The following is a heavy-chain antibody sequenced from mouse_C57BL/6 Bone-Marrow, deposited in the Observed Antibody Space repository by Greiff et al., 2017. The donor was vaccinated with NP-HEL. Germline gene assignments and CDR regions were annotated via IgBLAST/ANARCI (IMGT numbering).Heavy chain of an antibody. CDR3: TVVATDAMDY. J-gene: IGHJ4*01. V-gene: IGHV14-1*01. Sequence: VQLQQSGAELVRPGASVKLSCTASGFNIKDYYMHWVKQRPEQGLEWIGRIDPEDCDTEYAPKFQGKATMTADTSSNTAYLQLSSLTSEDTAVYYSTVVATDAMDYWGQGTSVTVSS. CDR1: GFNIKDYY. CDR2: IDPEDCDT. D-gene: IGHD1-1*01.